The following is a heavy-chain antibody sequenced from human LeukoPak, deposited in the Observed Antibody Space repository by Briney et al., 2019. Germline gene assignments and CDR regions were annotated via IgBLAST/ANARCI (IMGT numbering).Heavy chain of an antibody. Sequence: ASVKVSCKASGGTFSSYAISWVRQAPGQGLEWMGWINPNSGGTNYAQKFQGWVTMTRDTSISTAYMELSRLRSDDTAVYYCARGSSWYARPHWYFDLWGRGTLVTVSS. D-gene: IGHD6-13*01. CDR1: GGTFSSYA. CDR3: ARGSSWYARPHWYFDL. V-gene: IGHV1-2*04. J-gene: IGHJ2*01. CDR2: INPNSGGT.